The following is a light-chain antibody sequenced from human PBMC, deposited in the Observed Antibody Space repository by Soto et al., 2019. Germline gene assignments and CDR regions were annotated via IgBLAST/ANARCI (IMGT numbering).Light chain of an antibody. CDR2: EGS. CDR1: SSDVGSYNL. CDR3: CSYAGSSTWV. J-gene: IGLJ3*02. Sequence: QSALTKPASVSGSPGQSITISCTGTSSDVGSYNLVSWYQQHPGKAPKLMIYEGSKRPSGVSNRFSGSKSGNTASLTISGLQAEDEDYYYCCSYAGSSTWVFGGGTKLTVL. V-gene: IGLV2-23*01.